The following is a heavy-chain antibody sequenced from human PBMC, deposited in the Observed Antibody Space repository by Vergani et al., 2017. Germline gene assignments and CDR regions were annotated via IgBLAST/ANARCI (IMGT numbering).Heavy chain of an antibody. CDR2: IYTSGST. CDR3: ARETKSSGYDGSYYYGMDV. J-gene: IGHJ6*02. Sequence: QVQLQESGPGLVKPSETLSLTCTVSGGSISSYYWSWIRQPAGKGLEWIGRIYTSGSTNYNPSLKSRVTMSVDTSKNQFSLKLSSVTAADTAVYYCARETKSSGYDGSYYYGMDVWGQGTTVTVSS. D-gene: IGHD5-12*01. V-gene: IGHV4-4*07. CDR1: GGSISSYY.